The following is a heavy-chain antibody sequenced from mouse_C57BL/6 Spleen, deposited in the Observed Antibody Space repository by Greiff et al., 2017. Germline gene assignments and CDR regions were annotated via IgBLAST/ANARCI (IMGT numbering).Heavy chain of an antibody. J-gene: IGHJ4*01. D-gene: IGHD3-2*01. V-gene: IGHV1-7*01. Sequence: VQLQQSGAELAKPGASVKLSCKASGYTFTSYWMHWVKQRPGQGLEWIGYINPSSGYTKYNQKFKDKATLTVDKSSSTAYMQLSSLTYEGSAVYYCARPEDSSAYAMDYWGQGTSVTVSS. CDR1: GYTFTSYW. CDR2: INPSSGYT. CDR3: ARPEDSSAYAMDY.